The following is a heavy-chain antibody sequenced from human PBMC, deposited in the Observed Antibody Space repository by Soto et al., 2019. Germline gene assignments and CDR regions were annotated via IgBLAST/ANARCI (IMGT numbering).Heavy chain of an antibody. CDR2: ISYDGSNK. J-gene: IGHJ4*02. Sequence: GSLRLSCAASGFTFSSYGMHWVRQAPGKGLEWVAVISYDGSNKYYADSVKGRFTISRDNSKNTLYLQMNSLRAEDTAVYYCAKDRRSGWYFDYWGQGTRVTGSS. D-gene: IGHD2-15*01. V-gene: IGHV3-30*18. CDR1: GFTFSSYG. CDR3: AKDRRSGWYFDY.